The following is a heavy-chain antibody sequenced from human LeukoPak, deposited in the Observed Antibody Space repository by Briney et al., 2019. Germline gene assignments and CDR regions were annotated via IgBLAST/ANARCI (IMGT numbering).Heavy chain of an antibody. Sequence: SETLSLTCAVYGGSFSGYYWSWIRQPPGKGLEWIGEINHSGSTNYNPSLKSRVTISVDTSKNPFSLKLSSVTAADTAVYYCARLSLRPTYYYGSGSYSPLYYYMDVWGKGTTVTISS. V-gene: IGHV4-34*01. D-gene: IGHD3-10*01. CDR2: INHSGST. CDR3: ARLSLRPTYYYGSGSYSPLYYYMDV. CDR1: GGSFSGYY. J-gene: IGHJ6*03.